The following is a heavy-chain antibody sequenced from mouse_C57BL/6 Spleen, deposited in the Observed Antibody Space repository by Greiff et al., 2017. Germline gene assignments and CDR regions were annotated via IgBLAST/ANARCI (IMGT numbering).Heavy chain of an antibody. D-gene: IGHD1-1*01. J-gene: IGHJ4*01. Sequence: QVQLQQPGAELVKPGASVKLSCKASGYTFTSYWMQWVKQRPGQGLEWIGEIDPSDSYTNYNQKFKGKATLTVDTSSSTAYMQLSSLTSEDSAVYYCARGYYYGSRDAMDYWGQGTSVTVSA. CDR3: ARGYYYGSRDAMDY. V-gene: IGHV1-50*01. CDR2: IDPSDSYT. CDR1: GYTFTSYW.